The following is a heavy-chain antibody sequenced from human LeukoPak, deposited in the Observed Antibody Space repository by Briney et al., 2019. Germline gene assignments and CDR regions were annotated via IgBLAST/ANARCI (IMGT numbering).Heavy chain of an antibody. CDR3: ARDLSEGLTGLDF. CDR2: ISYDGSNK. J-gene: IGHJ4*02. Sequence: GGSLRLSCAASGFTFNKYAMHWVRQAPGKGLEWVAVISYDGSNKYYADSVKGRFTISRDNSKNTLYLQMNSLRPEDTAVFYCARDLSEGLTGLDFWGQGTLITVSS. D-gene: IGHD3-9*01. V-gene: IGHV3-30-3*01. CDR1: GFTFNKYA.